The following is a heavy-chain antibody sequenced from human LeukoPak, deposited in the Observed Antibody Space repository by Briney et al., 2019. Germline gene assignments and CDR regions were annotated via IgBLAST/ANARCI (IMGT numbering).Heavy chain of an antibody. J-gene: IGHJ4*02. Sequence: PGGSLRLSCAASGFTFSNYWMSWVRQAPGKGLEWVANIKQDGNEKYYADSVKGRFTISRDNAKNSLYLQMDSLRAEDSAVYHCARDRYYYDSSGYVGSDHWGQGTLVTVSS. CDR2: IKQDGNEK. D-gene: IGHD3-22*01. V-gene: IGHV3-7*01. CDR1: GFTFSNYW. CDR3: ARDRYYYDSSGYVGSDH.